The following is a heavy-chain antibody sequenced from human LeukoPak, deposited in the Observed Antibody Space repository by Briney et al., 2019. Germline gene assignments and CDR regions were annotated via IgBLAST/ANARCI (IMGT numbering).Heavy chain of an antibody. CDR1: GGSISSDNYY. V-gene: IGHV4-61*02. J-gene: IGHJ4*02. CDR2: IYTSGST. D-gene: IGHD5-24*01. CDR3: LLRRDGYTHFDY. Sequence: PSQTLSLTCTVSGGSISSDNYYGNWIRQPAGKGLEWMGRIYTSGSTNYNPSLKTRVTISIDTSKSQFSLKLTSVTAADTAVYYCLLRRDGYTHFDYWGQGTLVTVSS.